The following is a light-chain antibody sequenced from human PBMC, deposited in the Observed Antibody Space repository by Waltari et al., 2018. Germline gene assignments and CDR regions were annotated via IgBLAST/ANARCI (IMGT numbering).Light chain of an antibody. CDR2: LGS. CDR1: QSLQHSNGYNY. CDR3: MQSLQTPYT. V-gene: IGKV2-28*01. J-gene: IGKJ2*01. Sequence: DIVMTQSPLSLPVTPGEPASISCRSSQSLQHSNGYNYLEWYLQKPGQAPQLMIYLGSNRASWVPDRFSGSESGTDFTLKISRVEAEDVGAYYCMQSLQTPYTFGQGTKLEIK.